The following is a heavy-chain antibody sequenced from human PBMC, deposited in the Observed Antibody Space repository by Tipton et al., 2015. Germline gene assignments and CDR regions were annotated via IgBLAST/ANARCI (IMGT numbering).Heavy chain of an antibody. J-gene: IGHJ4*02. CDR3: ARDYGYCSGGSCYNPSYFDY. CDR2: LSHVGST. D-gene: IGHD2-15*01. Sequence: TLSLTCTVSGGSISSSSYYWAWIRQPPGKGLEWIGSLSHVGSTYYNLSLQSRVTISADTSKNQFSLRLRSVTAADTAMYYCARDYGYCSGGSCYNPSYFDYWGQGTLVTVSS. V-gene: IGHV4-39*07. CDR1: GGSISSSSYY.